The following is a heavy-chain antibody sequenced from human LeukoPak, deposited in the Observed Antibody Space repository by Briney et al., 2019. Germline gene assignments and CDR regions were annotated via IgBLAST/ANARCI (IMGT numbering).Heavy chain of an antibody. J-gene: IGHJ4*02. Sequence: PGGSLRLSCAASGFDFSTYSIDWVRQAPGKGLEWVSYISSSSSNIYHADSVKGRFTISRDNAKNSLHLQMNSLRAEDTAVYYCARVWRSGWTVDYWGQGTLVTVSS. CDR3: ARVWRSGWTVDY. V-gene: IGHV3-48*04. D-gene: IGHD6-19*01. CDR1: GFDFSTYS. CDR2: ISSSSSNI.